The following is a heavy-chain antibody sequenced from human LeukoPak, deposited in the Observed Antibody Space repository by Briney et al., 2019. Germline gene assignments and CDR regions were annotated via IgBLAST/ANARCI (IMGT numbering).Heavy chain of an antibody. J-gene: IGHJ4*02. CDR3: ARGRWGYGDYVGDFDY. Sequence: SVKVSCKASGGTFSSYAISRVRQAPGQGLEWMGGIIPIFGTANYAQRFQGRVTITADESTSTAYMELSSLRSEDTAVYYCARGRWGYGDYVGDFDYWGQGTLVTVSS. D-gene: IGHD4-17*01. CDR2: IIPIFGTA. CDR1: GGTFSSYA. V-gene: IGHV1-69*13.